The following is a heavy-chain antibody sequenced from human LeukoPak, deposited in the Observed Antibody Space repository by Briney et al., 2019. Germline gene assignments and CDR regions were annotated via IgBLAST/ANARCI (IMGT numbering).Heavy chain of an antibody. Sequence: PPQTLSLTRTVSRGSPSSGGDYWSCISQPPGGGLEWIVRVYTSGSTHYNPSHKSRVTISVATSKNQFSLKLSSVTAADTAVYYCARERFTAEFDMDYWGQGTLVTVSS. CDR3: ARERFTAEFDMDY. V-gene: IGHV4-61*02. D-gene: IGHD2-15*01. J-gene: IGHJ4*02. CDR2: VYTSGST. CDR1: RGSPSSGGDY.